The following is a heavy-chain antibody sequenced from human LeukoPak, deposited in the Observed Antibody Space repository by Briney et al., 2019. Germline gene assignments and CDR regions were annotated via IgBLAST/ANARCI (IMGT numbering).Heavy chain of an antibody. CDR2: IYHNGGT. Sequence: PSQTLSLTCTVSGGSFSSDAYYWSWIRQPPGKGREWLGHIYHNGGTSYNPSLKSRVTISVDTSKNQFSLKLSSVTAADTAVYYCARDPFCSSTSCYKDAFDIWGQGTMVTVSS. CDR1: GGSFSSDAYY. D-gene: IGHD2-2*02. J-gene: IGHJ3*02. CDR3: ARDPFCSSTSCYKDAFDI. V-gene: IGHV4-30-2*01.